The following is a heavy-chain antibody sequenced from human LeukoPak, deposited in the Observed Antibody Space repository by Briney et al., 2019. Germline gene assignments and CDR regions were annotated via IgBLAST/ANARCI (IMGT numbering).Heavy chain of an antibody. J-gene: IGHJ4*02. CDR3: ARTSGWSGNYFDY. V-gene: IGHV4-59*10. CDR1: GVSFSGYY. D-gene: IGHD6-19*01. CDR2: MYISGST. Sequence: PSETLSLTCAVYGVSFSGYYWSWIRQPAGKGLEWIGLMYISGSTNYNPSLKSRVTMSVDTSKNQFSLKLSSVSAADTAVYYCARTSGWSGNYFDYWGQGTLVTVSS.